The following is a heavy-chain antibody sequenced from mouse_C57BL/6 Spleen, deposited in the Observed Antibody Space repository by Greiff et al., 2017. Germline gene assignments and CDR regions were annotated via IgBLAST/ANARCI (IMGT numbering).Heavy chain of an antibody. V-gene: IGHV14-1*01. CDR2: IDPEDGDT. CDR3: TEGYYYGSSLDY. J-gene: IGHJ2*01. Sequence: EVQLQQSGAELVRPGASVKLSCTASGFNIKDYYMHWVKQRPEQGLEWIGRIDPEDGDTEYAPKFQGKATMTADTSSNTAYLQLSSLTSEDTAVYYCTEGYYYGSSLDYWGQGTTLTVSS. CDR1: GFNIKDYY. D-gene: IGHD1-1*01.